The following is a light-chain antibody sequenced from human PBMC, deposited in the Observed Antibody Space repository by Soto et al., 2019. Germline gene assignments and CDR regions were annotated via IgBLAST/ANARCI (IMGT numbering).Light chain of an antibody. Sequence: EILMTQSPATLSGSPGERATLSCRASQSVSRNLAWYQQKPGQAPRLLIYGASTRATGIPARFSGSGSGTEFTLTISSLQSEDFAVYYCQQYNNWPPWGTFGQGTKVEIK. CDR1: QSVSRN. CDR3: QQYNNWPPWGT. J-gene: IGKJ1*01. CDR2: GAS. V-gene: IGKV3-15*01.